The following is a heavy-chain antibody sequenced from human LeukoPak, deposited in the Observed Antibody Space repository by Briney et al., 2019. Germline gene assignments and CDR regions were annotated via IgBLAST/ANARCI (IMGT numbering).Heavy chain of an antibody. CDR3: ARDYVQYYFDY. D-gene: IGHD3-16*01. CDR1: GYTFTSYD. CDR2: ISAYNGNT. J-gene: IGHJ4*02. Sequence: ASVKVSCKASGYTFTSYDINWVRQATGQGLEWMGWISAYNGNTNYAQKLQGRVTMTTDTSTSTAYMELRSLRSDDTAVYYCARDYVQYYFDYWGQGTLVTVSS. V-gene: IGHV1-18*01.